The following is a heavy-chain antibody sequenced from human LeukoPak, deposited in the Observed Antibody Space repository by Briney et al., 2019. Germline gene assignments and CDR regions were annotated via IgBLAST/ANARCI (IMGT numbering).Heavy chain of an antibody. Sequence: SGGSLRLSCAASGFTFSNYWMTWVRQAPGRGLEWVANIRQDGSEKYYVDSVKGRFTISRDNAKNSLYPQMNSLRAEDTAVYYCARDYVWGSDRYTDYWGQGTLVTVSS. J-gene: IGHJ4*02. CDR2: IRQDGSEK. V-gene: IGHV3-7*05. CDR1: GFTFSNYW. CDR3: ARDYVWGSDRYTDY. D-gene: IGHD3-16*02.